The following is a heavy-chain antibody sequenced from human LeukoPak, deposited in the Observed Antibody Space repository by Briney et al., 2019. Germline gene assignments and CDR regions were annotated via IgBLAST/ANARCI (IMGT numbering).Heavy chain of an antibody. Sequence: SETLSLTCTVSGGSITSFYWSWIRQSPGKGLEWIGYIYETGSTHYTPSLERRVTISLDMSKSHFSLKMSSVTAADTAVYYCARGWATTFFDCWGQGTLVTVSS. D-gene: IGHD3-16*01. CDR1: GGSITSFY. CDR3: ARGWATTFFDC. J-gene: IGHJ4*02. CDR2: IYETGST. V-gene: IGHV4-59*01.